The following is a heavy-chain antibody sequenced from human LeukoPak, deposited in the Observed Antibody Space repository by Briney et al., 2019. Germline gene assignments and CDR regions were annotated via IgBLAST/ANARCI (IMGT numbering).Heavy chain of an antibody. CDR2: VYHSGST. CDR1: GYSISSGYY. J-gene: IGHJ2*01. D-gene: IGHD3-22*01. CDR3: ARVDYYDSSGYPGNWYFDL. V-gene: IGHV4-38-2*01. Sequence: SETLSLTCAVSGYSISSGYYWGWIRQPPGKGLEWIGSVYHSGSTYYNPSLKSRVTISVDTSKNQFSLKLSSVTAADTAVYYCARVDYYDSSGYPGNWYFDLWGRGTLVTVSS.